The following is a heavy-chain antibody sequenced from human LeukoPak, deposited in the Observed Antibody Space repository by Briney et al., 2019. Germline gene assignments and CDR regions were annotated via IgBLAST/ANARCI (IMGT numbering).Heavy chain of an antibody. J-gene: IGHJ4*02. D-gene: IGHD6-13*01. Sequence: SQTLSLTCTVSGVSITRGDYYWSWIRQPPGKGLEWIGYIYYSGSTFYNPSLKSRVVISVDTSKNQSSLRLNSVTAADTAVYYCARGDMYSSSWSNWGQGTLVTVSS. CDR2: IYYSGST. CDR1: GVSITRGDYY. V-gene: IGHV4-30-4*01. CDR3: ARGDMYSSSWSN.